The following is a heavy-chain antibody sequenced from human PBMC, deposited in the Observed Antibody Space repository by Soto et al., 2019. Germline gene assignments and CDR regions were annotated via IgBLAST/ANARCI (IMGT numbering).Heavy chain of an antibody. CDR1: GDSISSGSY. J-gene: IGHJ4*03. CDR3: ARVHVMVVAGSTFDY. Sequence: SETLSLTCTVSGDSISSGSYWGWIRQPPGEGPEWIASIYHGGTTFYNPSLKSRISISVDTSKNQFSLRLTSVTAADTATYYCARVHVMVVAGSTFDYWGRGTLVTVSS. CDR2: IYHGGTT. D-gene: IGHD6-19*01. V-gene: IGHV4-38-2*02.